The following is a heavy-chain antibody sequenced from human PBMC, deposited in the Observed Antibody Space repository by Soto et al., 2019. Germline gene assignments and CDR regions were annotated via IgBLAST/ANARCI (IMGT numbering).Heavy chain of an antibody. Sequence: ESGGGLVQPGGSLRLSCAASGFTFSSHSMNWVRQAPGKGLEWVSYISNSGSNIYYADSVKGRFTISRDNAKNSLYLQMNSLRDEDTAVYYCARDPYSSTTVTIFDYWGQGTLVTVSS. CDR1: GFTFSSHS. V-gene: IGHV3-48*02. CDR2: ISNSGSNI. CDR3: ARDPYSSTTVTIFDY. D-gene: IGHD4-17*01. J-gene: IGHJ4*02.